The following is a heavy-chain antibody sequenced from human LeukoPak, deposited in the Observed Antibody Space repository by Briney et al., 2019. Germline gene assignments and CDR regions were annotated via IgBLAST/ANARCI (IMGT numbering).Heavy chain of an antibody. V-gene: IGHV3-7*01. J-gene: IGHJ4*02. CDR1: GFTFSSYW. CDR3: ARDLSGVTGYTYGRGIDY. Sequence: GGSLRLSCAASGFTFSSYWMSWVRQAPGKGLEWVANIKKDGSEKYYVDSVKGRFTISRDNAKTSLYLQMNSLRAEDTAVYYCARDLSGVTGYTYGRGIDYWGQGTLVTVPS. D-gene: IGHD5-18*01. CDR2: IKKDGSEK.